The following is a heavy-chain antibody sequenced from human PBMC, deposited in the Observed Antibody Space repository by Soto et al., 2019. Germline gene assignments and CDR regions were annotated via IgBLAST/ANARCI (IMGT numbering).Heavy chain of an antibody. Sequence: QVQLVQSGAEVKKPGSSVKVSCKSSGGTFSSYAISWVRQAPGQGRAWLGVIIPIFGTANYAQKVQGRVTITADESTSKAYMELSSRRSEDTAVYYCASYRGGYPGSHYYCYGMDVWCRGTTVTVSS. CDR3: ASYRGGYPGSHYYCYGMDV. J-gene: IGHJ6*02. CDR2: IIPIFGTA. D-gene: IGHD1-26*01. V-gene: IGHV1-69*01. CDR1: GGTFSSYA.